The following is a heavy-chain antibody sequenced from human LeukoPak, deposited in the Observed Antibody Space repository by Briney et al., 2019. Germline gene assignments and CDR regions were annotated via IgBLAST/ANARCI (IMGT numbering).Heavy chain of an antibody. CDR2: IYYDGTT. D-gene: IGHD4-17*01. V-gene: IGHV4-59*01. CDR1: GGSISKNY. Sequence: PSETLSLTCTVSGGSISKNYWNWIRQPPGKGLEYIGYIYYDGTTNYNPPLKSRVTISVDTSKNQFSLKLTSMTAADTAVYYCARETPTTVTLDYWGQGTPVTVSS. J-gene: IGHJ4*02. CDR3: ARETPTTVTLDY.